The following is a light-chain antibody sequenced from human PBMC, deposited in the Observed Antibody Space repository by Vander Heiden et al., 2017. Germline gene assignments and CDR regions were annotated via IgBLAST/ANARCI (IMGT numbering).Light chain of an antibody. V-gene: IGKV1-39*01. Sequence: DIQMTQSPSSLSASLGDRVTITCRASQTISDYLNWYQQRPGKAPKLLIYGASNLHSGAPSRFSGSGSGTDFTLTISRLQPDDFATYFCQQNYRTATFGPGTKVDMK. CDR1: QTISDY. CDR3: QQNYRTAT. CDR2: GAS. J-gene: IGKJ3*01.